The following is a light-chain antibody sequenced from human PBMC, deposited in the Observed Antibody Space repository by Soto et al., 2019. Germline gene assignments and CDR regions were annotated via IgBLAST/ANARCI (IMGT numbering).Light chain of an antibody. CDR1: SSDVGSCNC. J-gene: IGLJ3*02. V-gene: IGLV2-23*02. CDR2: EVN. Sequence: QSALTQPASVSGSPGQSFTISCTGTSSDVGSCNCVSWYQQHPGKAPTLMIYEVNKRPSGISNRFSGSKSGNTASLTISGLQAEDDADYYCCSSVGSPNWVFGGGTKLTVL. CDR3: CSSVGSPNWV.